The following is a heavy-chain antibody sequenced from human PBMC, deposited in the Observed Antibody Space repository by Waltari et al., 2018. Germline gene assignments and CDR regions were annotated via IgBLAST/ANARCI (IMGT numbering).Heavy chain of an antibody. V-gene: IGHV3-30*18. Sequence: QVQLVESGGGVVQPGRSLRLSCAASGFTFSSYGMHWVRQAPGKGLEWVAVISYDGSNKYYADAVKGRFTISRDNSKNTLYLQMNSLRAEDTAVNYCAKVDEVGFDYWGQGTLVTVSS. CDR3: AKVDEVGFDY. CDR1: GFTFSSYG. CDR2: ISYDGSNK. D-gene: IGHD1-26*01. J-gene: IGHJ4*02.